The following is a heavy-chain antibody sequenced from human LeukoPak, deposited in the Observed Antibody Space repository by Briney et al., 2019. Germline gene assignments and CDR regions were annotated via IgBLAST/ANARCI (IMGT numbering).Heavy chain of an antibody. D-gene: IGHD4-17*01. CDR2: IYTDGTT. J-gene: IGHJ4*02. CDR3: ARDDYGKSDY. V-gene: IGHV4-4*07. CDR1: GGSTSSYY. Sequence: SETLSLTCTDSGGSTSSYYWSWIRQPAGKGLEWIGRIYTDGTTNYNPSLKSRFTMSVDTSKNQFSLKLSSVTVADTAVYYCARDDYGKSDYWGQGTLVTVSS.